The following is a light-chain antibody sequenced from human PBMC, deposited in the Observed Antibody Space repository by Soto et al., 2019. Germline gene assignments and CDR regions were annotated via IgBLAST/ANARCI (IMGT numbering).Light chain of an antibody. CDR2: TTS. J-gene: IGKJ5*01. CDR1: QSVSSTY. V-gene: IGKV3D-15*01. CDR3: QQYNDWPPIT. Sequence: EIVLTQSPGTLSLSPGERATLSCRASQSVSSTYLAWYQQKPGQAPRLLIYTTSIRATGIPDRFSGSGAGTEFTLTISSLQSEDFAVYYCQQYNDWPPITFGQGTRLEI.